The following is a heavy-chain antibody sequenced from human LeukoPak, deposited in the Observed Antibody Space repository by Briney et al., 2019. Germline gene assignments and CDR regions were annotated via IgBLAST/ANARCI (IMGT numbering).Heavy chain of an antibody. CDR2: IYSGGGT. CDR1: GFTVSSNH. CDR3: ARGITGTNNWFDP. V-gene: IGHV3-66*02. D-gene: IGHD1/OR15-1a*01. J-gene: IGHJ5*02. Sequence: PGGSLRLSCAASGFTVSSNHMTWVRQAPGKGLEWVSLIYSGGGTYYADSVKGRFTISRDNSKNTLYLQMNSLRAEDTAVYYCARGITGTNNWFDPWGQGTLVTVSS.